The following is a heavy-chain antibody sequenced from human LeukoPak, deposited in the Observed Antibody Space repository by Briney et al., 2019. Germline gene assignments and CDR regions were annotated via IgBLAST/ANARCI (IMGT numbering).Heavy chain of an antibody. CDR3: ARDSSCDIVVVPAAKVPLDY. D-gene: IGHD2-2*01. CDR2: ISSSGSTI. V-gene: IGHV3-48*03. J-gene: IGHJ4*02. Sequence: SGGSLRLSCAASGFTFSSYEMNWVRQAPGKGLEWVSYISSSGSTIYYADSVKGRFTISRDNAKNSLYLQMNSLRAEDTAVYYCARDSSCDIVVVPAAKVPLDYWGQGTLVTVSS. CDR1: GFTFSSYE.